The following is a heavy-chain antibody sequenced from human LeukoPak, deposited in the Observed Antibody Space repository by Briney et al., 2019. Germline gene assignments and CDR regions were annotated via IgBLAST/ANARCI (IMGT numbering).Heavy chain of an antibody. D-gene: IGHD3-10*01. J-gene: IGHJ6*02. CDR3: ARDLGAYWFGESKSYYYYGMDV. V-gene: IGHV3-21*01. Sequence: PGGSLRLSCAASGFTFSSYSMNWVRHAPGKGLEWVSSFSSSSSYIYYADSVKGRFTISRDNANNSLYLQMNSLRAEDTAVYYCARDLGAYWFGESKSYYYYGMDVWGQGTTVTVSS. CDR2: FSSSSSYI. CDR1: GFTFSSYS.